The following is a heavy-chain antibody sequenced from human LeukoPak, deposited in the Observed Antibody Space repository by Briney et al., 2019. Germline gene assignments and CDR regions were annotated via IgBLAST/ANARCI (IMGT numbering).Heavy chain of an antibody. J-gene: IGHJ4*02. CDR2: INHSGST. CDR3: ARIPGGFNTRGVDY. V-gene: IGHV4-34*01. Sequence: GSLRLSCAASGFTVSSNYMSWVRQPPGKGLEWIGEINHSGSTNYNPSLKSRVTISVDTSKNQFSLKLSSVTAADTAVYYCARIPGGFNTRGVDYWGQGTLVTVSS. CDR1: GFTVSSNY. D-gene: IGHD2-2*01.